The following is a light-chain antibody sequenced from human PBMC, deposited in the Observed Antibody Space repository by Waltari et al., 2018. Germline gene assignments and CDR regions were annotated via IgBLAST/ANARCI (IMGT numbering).Light chain of an antibody. Sequence: DIQMTQSPSSLSASVGDRVTITCRASQSISSYLNWYQQKPGKAPKLLIYAASSLQSGVPSRFSGSGSVTDFTLTSSSLQPEDFATYYCQQSYSTPPLTFGGGTKVEIK. V-gene: IGKV1-39*01. CDR2: AAS. J-gene: IGKJ4*01. CDR1: QSISSY. CDR3: QQSYSTPPLT.